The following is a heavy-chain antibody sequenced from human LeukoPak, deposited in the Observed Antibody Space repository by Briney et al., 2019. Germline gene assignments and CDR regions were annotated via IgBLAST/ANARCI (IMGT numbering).Heavy chain of an antibody. J-gene: IGHJ4*02. CDR1: GFTFSSYA. Sequence: GGSLRLSRAASGFTFSSYAMSWVRQAPGKGLEWVSAISGSGGSTYYADSVKGRFTISRDNSKNTLYLQMNSLRAEDTAVYYCAKGRGQAGDYFDYWGQGTLVTVSS. CDR3: AKGRGQAGDYFDY. CDR2: ISGSGGST. V-gene: IGHV3-23*01. D-gene: IGHD3-10*01.